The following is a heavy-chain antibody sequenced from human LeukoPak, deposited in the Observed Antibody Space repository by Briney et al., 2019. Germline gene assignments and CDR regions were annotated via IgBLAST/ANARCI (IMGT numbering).Heavy chain of an antibody. V-gene: IGHV1-69*13. D-gene: IGHD2-2*03. CDR2: IIPIFGTA. Sequence: SVKVSCKASGGTFSSYAISWVRQAPGQGLEWMGGIIPIFGTANYAQKFQGRVTITADESTSTAYMELSSLRSEDTAVYYCAKMDIVVVPAAMQGTYYYYGMDVWGKGTTVTVSS. CDR3: AKMDIVVVPAAMQGTYYYYGMDV. J-gene: IGHJ6*04. CDR1: GGTFSSYA.